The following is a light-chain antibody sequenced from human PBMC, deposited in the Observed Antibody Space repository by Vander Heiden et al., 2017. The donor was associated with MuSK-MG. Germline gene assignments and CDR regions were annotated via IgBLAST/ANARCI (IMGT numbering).Light chain of an antibody. CDR1: QSVLYSSNNKNY. J-gene: IGKJ1*01. CDR2: WAS. CDR3: QQYYCSPPWT. Sequence: DIVMTHAPHPLAVSLGERATINCKSSQSVLYSSNNKNYLASCQQKPGQPPKLLISWASTRGFGVPDRFSGSGSGTDFTLPISSLQAEDVAVYYCQQYYCSPPWTFGQGTKVEIK. V-gene: IGKV4-1*01.